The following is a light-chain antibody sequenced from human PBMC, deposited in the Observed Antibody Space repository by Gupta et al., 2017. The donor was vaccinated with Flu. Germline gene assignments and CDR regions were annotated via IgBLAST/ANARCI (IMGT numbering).Light chain of an antibody. CDR2: GAS. CDR3: QQYNNWPSWT. CDR1: KSVSSN. Sequence: ATLSVSPAERTTRSCRAGKSVSSNLAWYQQKHGQTPRLLIYGASTRATGIPARLSGSGSGTEFTLTISSLQYEDFAVYYCQQYNNWPSWTFGQGTKVEIK. V-gene: IGKV3-15*01. J-gene: IGKJ1*01.